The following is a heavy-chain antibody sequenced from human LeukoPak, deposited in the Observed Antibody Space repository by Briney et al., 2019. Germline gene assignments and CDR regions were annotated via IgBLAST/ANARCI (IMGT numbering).Heavy chain of an antibody. D-gene: IGHD2-2*01. CDR2: MNPNSGNT. CDR3: ARGGGIYCSSTSCDFTNWFDP. Sequence: ASVKVSCKASGYTFTSYDINWVRQATGQGLEWMGWMNPNSGNTGYAQKFQGRVTMTRNTSISTAYMELSSLRSEDTAVYYWARGGGIYCSSTSCDFTNWFDPWGQGTLVTVSS. CDR1: GYTFTSYD. J-gene: IGHJ5*02. V-gene: IGHV1-8*01.